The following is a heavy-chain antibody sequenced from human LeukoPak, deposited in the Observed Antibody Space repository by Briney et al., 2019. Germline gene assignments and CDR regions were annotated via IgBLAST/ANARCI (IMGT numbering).Heavy chain of an antibody. CDR1: GGSISSGSYY. J-gene: IGHJ6*02. CDR2: IYSSGGT. D-gene: IGHD2/OR15-2a*01. V-gene: IGHV4-61*02. Sequence: SQTLSLTCTVSGGSISSGSYYWSWIRQPAGKGLEWIGRIYSSGGTNYNPSLKSRVTISVDTSENQFSLKLSSVTATDTAVYYCARDFLPSSYYYYYGMDVWGQGATVTVSS. CDR3: ARDFLPSSYYYYYGMDV.